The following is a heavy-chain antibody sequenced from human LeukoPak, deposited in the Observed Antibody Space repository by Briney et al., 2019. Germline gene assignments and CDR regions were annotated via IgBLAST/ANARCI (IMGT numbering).Heavy chain of an antibody. CDR3: ARVMGDYYFDS. J-gene: IGHJ4*02. CDR2: IQQGGSEK. Sequence: PGGSLRLSCAASGFTFSNYWMTWVRQAPGKGLEGVGNIQQGGSEKYYADSVKGRFTISRDNARSSLYLQMNSLRAEDTAVFYCARVMGDYYFDSWGQGTLVTVSS. CDR1: GFTFSNYW. D-gene: IGHD3-16*01. V-gene: IGHV3-7*05.